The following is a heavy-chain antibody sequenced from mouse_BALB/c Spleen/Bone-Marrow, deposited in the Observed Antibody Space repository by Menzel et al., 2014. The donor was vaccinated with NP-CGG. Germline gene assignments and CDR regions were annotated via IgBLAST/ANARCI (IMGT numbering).Heavy chain of an antibody. CDR3: ARRGTGVDY. CDR1: GYTFTNYW. Sequence: QVQLKQSGAELVRPGTSVKISCKASGYTFTNYWLGWVKQRPGHGLEWIGDIYPGGGYTNYNEKFKGKATLPADPSSSTAYMKRSSLTYEDSDVYVCARRGTGVDYWGQGYTLTVSS. D-gene: IGHD4-1*01. V-gene: IGHV1-63*02. CDR2: IYPGGGYT. J-gene: IGHJ2*01.